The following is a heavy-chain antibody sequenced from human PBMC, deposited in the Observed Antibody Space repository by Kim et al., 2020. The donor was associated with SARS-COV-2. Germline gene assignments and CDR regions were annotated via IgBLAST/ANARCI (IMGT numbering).Heavy chain of an antibody. V-gene: IGHV3-43*01. CDR1: GFTFDDYT. D-gene: IGHD3-22*01. Sequence: GGSLRLSCAASGFTFDDYTMHWVRQAPGKGLEWVSLISWDGGSTYYADSVKGRFTISRDNSKNSLYLQMNSLRTEDTALYYCAKDPDSSGYYGYFDYWGQGTLVTASP. J-gene: IGHJ4*02. CDR3: AKDPDSSGYYGYFDY. CDR2: ISWDGGST.